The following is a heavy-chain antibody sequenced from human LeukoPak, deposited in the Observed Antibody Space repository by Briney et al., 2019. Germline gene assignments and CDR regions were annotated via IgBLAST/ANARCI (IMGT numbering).Heavy chain of an antibody. CDR1: GYTFTSYD. Sequence: ASVKVSCKASGYTFTSYDINWVRQATGQGLEWMGWINPNSGNTGYAQKFQGRVTMTRNTSISTAYMELSSLRSEDTAVYYCARGRPWLREADAFDIWGQGTMVTVSS. V-gene: IGHV1-8*01. J-gene: IGHJ3*02. CDR3: ARGRPWLREADAFDI. CDR2: INPNSGNT. D-gene: IGHD6-19*01.